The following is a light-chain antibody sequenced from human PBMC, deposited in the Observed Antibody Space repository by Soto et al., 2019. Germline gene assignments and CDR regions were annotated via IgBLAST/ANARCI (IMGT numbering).Light chain of an antibody. CDR2: AAS. CDR1: QGISNY. CDR3: KKYSGAPLFT. V-gene: IGKV1-27*01. Sequence: DIQMTQSPSSLSASVGDRVTITCRASQGISNYLDWYQQKPGKVPKLLIYAASTLQSGVPFRFRGSRSGTDFTLTISSLQPEDVATYYCKKYSGAPLFTFGPGTKVDIK. J-gene: IGKJ3*01.